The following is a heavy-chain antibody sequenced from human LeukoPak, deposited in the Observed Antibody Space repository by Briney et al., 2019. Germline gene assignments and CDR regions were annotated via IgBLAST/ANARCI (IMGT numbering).Heavy chain of an antibody. CDR2: ISWNSGSI. V-gene: IGHV3-9*01. Sequence: GGSLRLSCAASGFTFGDYAIHWVRQAPGKGLEWVSGISWNSGSIGYADSVRGRFTISRDNAKNSLYLQMNSLRAEDTALYYCAKAIGGYYFDYWGQGTLVTVSS. CDR1: GFTFGDYA. CDR3: AKAIGGYYFDY. D-gene: IGHD3-10*01. J-gene: IGHJ4*02.